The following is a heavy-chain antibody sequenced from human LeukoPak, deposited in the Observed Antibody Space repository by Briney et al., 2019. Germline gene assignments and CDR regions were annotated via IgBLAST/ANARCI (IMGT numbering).Heavy chain of an antibody. Sequence: GGSLRLSCAAFGFTVSTYWMTWVRQAPGKGLEWIANIKPDGSEKYYVDSVKGRFTISRDNAKNSLYLQLNSLRAEDTAMYYCARDDYGDYFFDFWGQGTLVTVSS. CDR3: ARDDYGDYFFDF. V-gene: IGHV3-7*01. D-gene: IGHD4-17*01. J-gene: IGHJ4*02. CDR1: GFTVSTYW. CDR2: IKPDGSEK.